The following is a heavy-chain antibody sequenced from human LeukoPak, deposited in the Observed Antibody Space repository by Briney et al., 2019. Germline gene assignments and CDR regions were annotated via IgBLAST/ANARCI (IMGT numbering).Heavy chain of an antibody. D-gene: IGHD2-2*01. J-gene: IGHJ4*02. CDR1: GYTFTSYY. CDR3: AREDVVPAATFDY. CDR2: INPSGGST. Sequence: WASVKVSCKASGYTFTSYYMHWVRQAPGQGLEWMGIINPSGGSTSYAQKFQGRVTMTRDMSTSTVYMELSSPRSEDTAVYYCAREDVVPAATFDYWGQGTLVTVSS. V-gene: IGHV1-46*01.